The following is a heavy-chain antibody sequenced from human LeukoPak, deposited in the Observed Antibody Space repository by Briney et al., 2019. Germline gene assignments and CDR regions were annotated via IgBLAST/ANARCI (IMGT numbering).Heavy chain of an antibody. CDR3: AKLAVGRVVSDAGAFDI. J-gene: IGHJ3*02. CDR2: ISSSSSYI. V-gene: IGHV3-21*01. CDR1: GFTFSSYS. D-gene: IGHD2-15*01. Sequence: GGSLRLSCAASGFTFSSYSMNWVRQAPGKGLEWVSSISSSSSYIYYADSVKGRFTISRDNSKNTLYLQMNSLRAEDTAVYYCAKLAVGRVVSDAGAFDIWGQGTMVTVSS.